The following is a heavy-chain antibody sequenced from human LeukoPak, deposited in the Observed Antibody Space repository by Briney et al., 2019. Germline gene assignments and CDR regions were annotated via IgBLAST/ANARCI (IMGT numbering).Heavy chain of an antibody. Sequence: SETLSLTCTVSGGSISSYYWSWIRQPPGKGLEWIGYIYYSGGTNYNPSLKSRVTISVDTSKNQFSLKLSSVTAADTAVYYCARGGAVTTSSWFDPWGQGTLVTVSS. V-gene: IGHV4-59*12. D-gene: IGHD4-17*01. J-gene: IGHJ5*02. CDR3: ARGGAVTTSSWFDP. CDR2: IYYSGGT. CDR1: GGSISSYY.